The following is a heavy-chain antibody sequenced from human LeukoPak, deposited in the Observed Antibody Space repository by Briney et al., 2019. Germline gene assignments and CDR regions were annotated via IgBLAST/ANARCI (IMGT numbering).Heavy chain of an antibody. J-gene: IGHJ6*03. CDR3: ARAPLGWGSGPYYYYYMDV. Sequence: SETLSLTCTVSGGSISSGSYYWSWIRQPAGKGLEWIGRIYTSGSTNYNPSFKSRVTISVDTSKNQFSLKLSSVTAADTAVYYCARAPLGWGSGPYYYYYMDVWGKGTTVTVSS. CDR2: IYTSGST. V-gene: IGHV4-61*02. CDR1: GGSISSGSYY. D-gene: IGHD2-15*01.